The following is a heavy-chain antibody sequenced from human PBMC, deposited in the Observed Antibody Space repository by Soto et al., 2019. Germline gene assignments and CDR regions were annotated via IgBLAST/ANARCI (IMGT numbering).Heavy chain of an antibody. CDR1: GGSINSYY. D-gene: IGHD6-19*01. CDR2: IYPSGST. Sequence: QVQLQESGSGLVKPSETLSLTCTVSGGSINSYYWSWIRQPAGKGLEWIGRIYPSGSTNYNPSLKSRVTMSVDTSKNQFSLKLSSVTAADTAVYYCARGRISVAGSLEGGAFDIWGQGTMVNVSS. CDR3: ARGRISVAGSLEGGAFDI. J-gene: IGHJ3*02. V-gene: IGHV4-4*07.